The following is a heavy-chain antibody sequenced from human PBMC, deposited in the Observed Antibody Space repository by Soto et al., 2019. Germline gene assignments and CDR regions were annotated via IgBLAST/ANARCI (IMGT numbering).Heavy chain of an antibody. CDR1: GGSISSGGYY. CDR2: IYYSGST. V-gene: IGHV4-31*03. Sequence: QVQLQESGPGLVKPSQTLSLTCSVSGGSISSGGYYWSWVRQHPGKGLEWIAYIYYSGSTYYNPSLKSRVTISVDTSKNQFSPKLSSVTAADTAMYYCAREPCGGDCYGYYYHGMDVWGQGTTVTVSS. CDR3: AREPCGGDCYGYYYHGMDV. D-gene: IGHD2-21*02. J-gene: IGHJ6*02.